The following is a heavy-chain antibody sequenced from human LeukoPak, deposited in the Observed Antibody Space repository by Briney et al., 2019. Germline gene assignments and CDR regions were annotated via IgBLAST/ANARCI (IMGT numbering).Heavy chain of an antibody. CDR2: INGDGRST. CDR3: TRGGLTGQMAAFDY. J-gene: IGHJ4*02. Sequence: GGSLRLSCAASRFTLSDYWMHWVRQVPGEGPVWVSRINGDGRSTTYADSVKGRFTISRDNAKNTIFLQMTSLRDEDTAVYYCTRGGLTGQMAAFDYWGQGALVTVSS. CDR1: RFTLSDYW. D-gene: IGHD3-9*01. V-gene: IGHV3-74*01.